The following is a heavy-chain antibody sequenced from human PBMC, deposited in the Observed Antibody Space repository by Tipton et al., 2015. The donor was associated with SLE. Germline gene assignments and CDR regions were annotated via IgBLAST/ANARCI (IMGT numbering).Heavy chain of an antibody. V-gene: IGHV1-69*06. Sequence: QLVQSGAEVKKPGSSVKVSCKASGGTLRRHAISWVRQAPGQGLEWMGVINPSDGSRSYAQKFQGRVTMTTDTTTNTAYMEMRSLRSDDTAVFYCARGSPAAALVRGDYWGQGTLITVSS. CDR3: ARGSPAAALVRGDY. CDR2: INPSDGSR. D-gene: IGHD6-13*01. CDR1: GGTLRRHA. J-gene: IGHJ4*02.